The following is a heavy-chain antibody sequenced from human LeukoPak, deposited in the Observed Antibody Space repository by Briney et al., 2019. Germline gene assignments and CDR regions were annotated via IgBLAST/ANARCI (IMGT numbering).Heavy chain of an antibody. V-gene: IGHV3-9*01. CDR2: ITWNSGSI. CDR3: AKVILPDIVVVPAAISYYYYGMDV. J-gene: IGHJ6*02. CDR1: GIRFDDYD. Sequence: GGSLRLSCEASGIRFDDYDMYWVRQAPGKGLEWVSGITWNSGSIHYVDSVKGRFTISRDNAKNSLYLQMNSLRAEDTAVYYCAKVILPDIVVVPAAISYYYYGMDVWGQGTTVTVSS. D-gene: IGHD2-2*01.